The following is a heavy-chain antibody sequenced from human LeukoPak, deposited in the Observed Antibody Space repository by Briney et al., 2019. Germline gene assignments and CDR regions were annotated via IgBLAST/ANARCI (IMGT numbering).Heavy chain of an antibody. V-gene: IGHV3-11*01. D-gene: IGHD6-19*01. CDR1: GFTFSDYY. CDR3: ARDRNSSGNYGMDV. Sequence: GGSLRLSCPAYGFTFSDYYKSWIRQAPGEGLEWISYISSSGSTIYYADSVKGRFTISRDNAKNSLYLQMNSLRAEDTAVYYCARDRNSSGNYGMDVWGQGIPVTVSS. CDR2: ISSSGSTI. J-gene: IGHJ6*02.